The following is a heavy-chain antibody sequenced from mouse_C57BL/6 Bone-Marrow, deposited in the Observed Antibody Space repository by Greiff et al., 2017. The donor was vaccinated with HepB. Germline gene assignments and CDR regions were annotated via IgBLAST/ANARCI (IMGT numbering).Heavy chain of an antibody. CDR1: GYAFSSSW. J-gene: IGHJ3*01. V-gene: IGHV1-82*01. Sequence: LVKPGASVKISCKASGYAFSSSWMNWVKQRPGKGLEWIGRIYPGDGDTNYNGKFKGKATLTADKSSSTAYMQLSSLTSEDSAVYFCARLLRGSFAYWGQGTLVTVSA. D-gene: IGHD1-1*01. CDR3: ARLLRGSFAY. CDR2: IYPGDGDT.